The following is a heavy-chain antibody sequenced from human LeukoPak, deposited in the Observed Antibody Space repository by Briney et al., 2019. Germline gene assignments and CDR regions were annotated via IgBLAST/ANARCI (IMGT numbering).Heavy chain of an antibody. CDR1: GYTFTSYG. CDR2: ISAYNGNT. J-gene: IGHJ3*02. CDR3: ARDELNSGSYTLHAFDI. V-gene: IGHV1-18*01. D-gene: IGHD1-26*01. Sequence: ASVKVSCKASGYTFTSYGISWVRQAPGQGLEWMGWISAYNGNTNYAQKLQGRVTMTTDTSTSTAYMEMRSLRSDDTAVYYCARDELNSGSYTLHAFDIWGQGTMVIVSS.